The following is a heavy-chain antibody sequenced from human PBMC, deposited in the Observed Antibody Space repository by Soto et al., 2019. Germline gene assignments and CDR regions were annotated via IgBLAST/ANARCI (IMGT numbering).Heavy chain of an antibody. CDR1: GGTSSSYA. D-gene: IGHD5-12*01. CDR2: IIPIFGTA. Sequence: QVQLVQSGAEVKKPGSSVKVSCKASGGTSSSYAISWVRQAPGQGLEWMGGIIPIFGTANYAQKFQGRVTITADESTSPAYMELSSLRSEDTAVYYYARAPRRDGYNYVYWGQGTLVTVSS. J-gene: IGHJ4*02. V-gene: IGHV1-69*01. CDR3: ARAPRRDGYNYVY.